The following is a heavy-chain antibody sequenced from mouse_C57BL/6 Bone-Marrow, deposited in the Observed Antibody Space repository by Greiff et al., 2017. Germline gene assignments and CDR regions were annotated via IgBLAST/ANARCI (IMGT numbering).Heavy chain of an antibody. J-gene: IGHJ1*03. D-gene: IGHD1-1*01. V-gene: IGHV2-9-1*01. CDR3: DRRRYYGSSYCDFDV. CDR1: GFSLTSYA. Sequence: QVQLQQSGPGLVAPSQSLSITCTVSGFSLTSYAISWVRQPPGKGLEWLGVIWTGGGTNYNSALNSRLSISQANSKSQVFLKMNSLQTDDTARYYCDRRRYYGSSYCDFDVGGTGTTVTVSS. CDR2: IWTGGGT.